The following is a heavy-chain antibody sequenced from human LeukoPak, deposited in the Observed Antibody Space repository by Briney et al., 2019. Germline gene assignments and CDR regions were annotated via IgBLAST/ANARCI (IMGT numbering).Heavy chain of an antibody. J-gene: IGHJ4*02. CDR2: IWNDGSNK. V-gene: IGHV3-33*01. CDR1: GFTFSSYG. CDR3: ARGSGLVVRRDYCDY. Sequence: QPGWSLRLSYASAGFTFSSYGMHWVRQAPGKGLEWVAVIWNDGSNKYYGDSVKGRFIISRDDSKNRLDLQMNSLRGEDTAVYYCARGSGLVVRRDYCDYWGQGTLVTVSS. D-gene: IGHD2-15*01.